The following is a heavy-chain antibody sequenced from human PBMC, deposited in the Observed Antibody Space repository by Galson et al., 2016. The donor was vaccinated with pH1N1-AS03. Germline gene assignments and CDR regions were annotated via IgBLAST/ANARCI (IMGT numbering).Heavy chain of an antibody. Sequence: SVKVSCKASGYTFTNYYIHWVRQAPGQGLEWVGEIIPIFGTSNYAQRFQGRVTITADESTSTAYMELSSLRSDDTAVYYCATEGYTGSHDRIDFNYNGMDGGGQGTTVTFSS. J-gene: IGHJ6*02. CDR3: ATEGYTGSHDRIDFNYNGMDG. V-gene: IGHV1-69*13. D-gene: IGHD1-26*01. CDR2: IIPIFGTS. CDR1: GYTFTNYY.